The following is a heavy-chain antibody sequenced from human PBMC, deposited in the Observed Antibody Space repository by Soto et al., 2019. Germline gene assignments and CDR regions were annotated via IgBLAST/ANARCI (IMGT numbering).Heavy chain of an antibody. D-gene: IGHD4-17*01. V-gene: IGHV1-69*01. Sequence: QVKLVQSGAEVKKPGSSVKVSCKASGGTFSSYAISWVRQAPGQGLEWMGGIIPIFGTANYAQKFQGRVTITAEEYTSTAYMELSSLRSEDTAVYYCASQDYGGNGGSDYWGQGTLVTVSS. J-gene: IGHJ4*02. CDR2: IIPIFGTA. CDR1: GGTFSSYA. CDR3: ASQDYGGNGGSDY.